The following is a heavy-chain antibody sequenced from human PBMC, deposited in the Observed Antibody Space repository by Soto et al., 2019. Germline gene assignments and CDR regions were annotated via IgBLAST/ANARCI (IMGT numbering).Heavy chain of an antibody. CDR3: ARVGTSPKRMDV. V-gene: IGHV1-69*01. Sequence: QVQLVQSGAEVKKPGSSVKVSCKASGGTFSSYVISWVRQAPGQGLEWMGGIIPIFGTANYAQKFQGRVTITADESTSTAYMELSSPRSEDTAVYYCARVGTSPKRMDVWGQGTTVTVSS. J-gene: IGHJ6*02. CDR2: IIPIFGTA. D-gene: IGHD2-2*01. CDR1: GGTFSSYV.